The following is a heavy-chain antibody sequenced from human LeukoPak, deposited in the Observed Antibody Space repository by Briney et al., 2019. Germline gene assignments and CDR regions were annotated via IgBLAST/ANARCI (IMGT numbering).Heavy chain of an antibody. CDR2: IKQDGSGK. CDR3: ARSDFWSGYHRGYFDY. D-gene: IGHD3-3*01. CDR1: GFTFSSYW. Sequence: GGSLRLSCAASGFTFSSYWMSWVRQALGKGLEWVAKIKQDGSGKYYVDSVKGRFTISRDNAENSLYLQMNSLRVEDTALYYCARSDFWSGYHRGYFDYWGQGTLVTVSS. J-gene: IGHJ4*02. V-gene: IGHV3-7*05.